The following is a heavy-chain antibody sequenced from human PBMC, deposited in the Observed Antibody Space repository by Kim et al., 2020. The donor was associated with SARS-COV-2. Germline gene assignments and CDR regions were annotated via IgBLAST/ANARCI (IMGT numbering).Heavy chain of an antibody. J-gene: IGHJ6*02. V-gene: IGHV5-51*01. D-gene: IGHD5-18*01. CDR1: GYSFTSYW. Sequence: GESLKISCKGSGYSFTSYWIGWVRQMPGKGLEWMGIIYPGDSDTRYSPSFQGQVTISADKSISTAYLQWSSLKASDTAMYYCARRGGYSYGVYYYYGMDVGGQGTPVTVSS. CDR3: ARRGGYSYGVYYYYGMDV. CDR2: IYPGDSDT.